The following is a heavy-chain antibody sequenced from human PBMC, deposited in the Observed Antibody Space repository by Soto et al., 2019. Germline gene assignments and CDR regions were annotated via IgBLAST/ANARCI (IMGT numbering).Heavy chain of an antibody. CDR1: GGSISSGGYS. CDR3: ARGTSTSPNWFDP. J-gene: IGHJ5*02. Sequence: PSETLSLTCAVSGGSISSGGYSWSWIRQPPGKVLEWIGYIYHSGSTSYNPSLKSRVTISVDRSKNQFSLKLNSVTAADTAVYYCARGTSTSPNWFDPWGQGTLVTVSS. D-gene: IGHD2-2*01. V-gene: IGHV4-30-2*01. CDR2: IYHSGST.